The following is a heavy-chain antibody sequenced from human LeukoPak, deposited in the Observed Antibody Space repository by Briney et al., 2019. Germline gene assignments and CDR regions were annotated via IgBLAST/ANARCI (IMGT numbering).Heavy chain of an antibody. J-gene: IGHJ4*02. CDR3: ARDSPYSSSSLGFDY. V-gene: IGHV4-59*01. CDR2: IYYSGST. Sequence: SETLSLTCTVSGGSISSYYWSWIRQPPGKGLEWIGYIYYSGSTNYNPSLKSRVTISVDTSKNQFSLRLSSVTAADTAVYYCARDSPYSSSSLGFDYWGQGTLVTVSS. D-gene: IGHD6-13*01. CDR1: GGSISSYY.